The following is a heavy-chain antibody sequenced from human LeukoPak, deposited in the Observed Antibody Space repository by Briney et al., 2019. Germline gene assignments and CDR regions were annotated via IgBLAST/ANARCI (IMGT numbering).Heavy chain of an antibody. CDR1: GFTFSDYY. J-gene: IGHJ4*02. D-gene: IGHD4-23*01. CDR3: ARYYGGNSGPLDY. CDR2: IYSGGST. Sequence: GGSLRLSCAVSGFTFSDYYMSWVRQAPGKGLEWVSVIYSGGSTYYADSVKGRFTISRDNSKNTLYLQMNSLRAEDTAVYYCARYYGGNSGPLDYWGQGTLVTVSS. V-gene: IGHV3-53*01.